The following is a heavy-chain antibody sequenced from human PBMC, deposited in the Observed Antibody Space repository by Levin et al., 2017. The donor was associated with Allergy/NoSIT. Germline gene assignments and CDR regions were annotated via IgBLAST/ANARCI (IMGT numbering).Heavy chain of an antibody. CDR2: IIGGGDST. Sequence: GESLKISCAASGFTFSNYAMSWVRQAPGKGLEWVSSIIGGGDSTYYADSVKGRFTISRDNSKNMLYLQMSSLRAEDTAVYYCAKKPGYSSFSDFDHWGQGTLVTVSS. V-gene: IGHV3-23*01. CDR3: AKKPGYSSFSDFDH. D-gene: IGHD6-13*01. J-gene: IGHJ4*02. CDR1: GFTFSNYA.